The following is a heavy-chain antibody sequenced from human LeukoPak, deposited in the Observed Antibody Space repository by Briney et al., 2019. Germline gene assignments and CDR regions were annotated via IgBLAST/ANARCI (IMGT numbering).Heavy chain of an antibody. J-gene: IGHJ4*02. D-gene: IGHD2-15*01. CDR3: ARGAIMVVAATADTFDY. Sequence: GGSLRLSCAASGFTFSSYSMNWVRQAPGKGLEWVSSISSSSSYIYYADSVKGRFTISRDNAKNSLYLQMNSLRAEDTAVYYCARGAIMVVAATADTFDYWGQGTLVTVSS. CDR1: GFTFSSYS. V-gene: IGHV3-21*01. CDR2: ISSSSSYI.